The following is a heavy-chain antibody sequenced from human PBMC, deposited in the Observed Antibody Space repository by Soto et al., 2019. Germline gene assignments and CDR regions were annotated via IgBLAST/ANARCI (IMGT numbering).Heavy chain of an antibody. V-gene: IGHV4-59*01. J-gene: IGHJ4*02. Sequence: SATLSLTCTVSGGSISSYYWSWPRQPPGKGLEWIGYIYYSGSTNYNPSLKSRVTISVDTSKNQFSLKLSSVTAADTAVYYCARVSMTGGYFEYWCQGTLGTVSS. D-gene: IGHD3-22*01. CDR2: IYYSGST. CDR3: ARVSMTGGYFEY. CDR1: GGSISSYY.